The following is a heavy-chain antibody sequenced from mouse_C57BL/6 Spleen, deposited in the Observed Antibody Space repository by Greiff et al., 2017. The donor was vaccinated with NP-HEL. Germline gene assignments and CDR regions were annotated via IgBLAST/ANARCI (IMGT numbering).Heavy chain of an antibody. Sequence: VQLQQSDAELVKPGASVKISCKVSGYTFTDHTIHWMKQRPEQGLDWIGYIYPRDGSTKYNEKFKGKATLTADISSSTAYMQLNSLTSEDSAVYFCARCYYGSDWYFDVWGTGTTVTVSS. J-gene: IGHJ1*03. CDR3: ARCYYGSDWYFDV. V-gene: IGHV1-78*01. CDR2: IYPRDGST. D-gene: IGHD1-1*01. CDR1: GYTFTDHT.